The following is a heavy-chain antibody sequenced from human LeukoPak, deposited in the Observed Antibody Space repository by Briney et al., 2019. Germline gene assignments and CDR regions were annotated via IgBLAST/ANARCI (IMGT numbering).Heavy chain of an antibody. CDR3: AREAAYSSSSTFDY. Sequence: ASVKVSCKASGYTFTGYYMHWVRQAPGQGLEWMGWINSDSGGTNYAQKFQDRVTMTRDTSISTAYMELSSLRSDDTAVYYCAREAAYSSSSTFDYWGQGTLVTVSS. CDR1: GYTFTGYY. D-gene: IGHD6-6*01. V-gene: IGHV1-2*02. CDR2: INSDSGGT. J-gene: IGHJ4*02.